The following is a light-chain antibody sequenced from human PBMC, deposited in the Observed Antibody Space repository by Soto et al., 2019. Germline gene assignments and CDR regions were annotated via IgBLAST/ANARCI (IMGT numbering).Light chain of an antibody. J-gene: IGKJ4*01. CDR2: KAS. V-gene: IGKV1-5*03. CDR1: QSISSW. Sequence: DIRMTQSPSTLSASVGDRLTITCRASQSISSWLAWYQQKPGKAPKLLIYKASSLESGVPSRFSGSGSGTEFTLTISSLQPDDFATYYCQQYNSYSPTFGGGTKVEIK. CDR3: QQYNSYSPT.